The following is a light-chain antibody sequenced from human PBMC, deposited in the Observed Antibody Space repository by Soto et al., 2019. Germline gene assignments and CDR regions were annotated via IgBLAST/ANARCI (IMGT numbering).Light chain of an antibody. J-gene: IGKJ1*01. V-gene: IGKV3-11*01. Sequence: EIVLTQSPATLSLSPGERATLSCRASQSVSSYLAWYQQKPGQAPRLLIYDASNRATGIPARFSGSGSGTDFTLTISSLGPEDFAVYYCQQRSNWPWTLGQGTKV. CDR3: QQRSNWPWT. CDR2: DAS. CDR1: QSVSSY.